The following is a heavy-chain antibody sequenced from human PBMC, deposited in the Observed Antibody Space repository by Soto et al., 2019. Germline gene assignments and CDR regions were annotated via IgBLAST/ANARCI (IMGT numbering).Heavy chain of an antibody. D-gene: IGHD3-10*01. J-gene: IGHJ4*02. Sequence: QVHLVQSGAEVKKPGASVKVSCKGSGYAFTTYGITCVRQAPGQGLEWMGWISGHNGNTNYAQKVQGRVTVTRDTATSTAYRELRSLRSDDTSVYYWARVSYGDYWGQGALGIVSS. V-gene: IGHV1-18*01. CDR1: GYAFTTYG. CDR2: ISGHNGNT. CDR3: ARVSYGDY.